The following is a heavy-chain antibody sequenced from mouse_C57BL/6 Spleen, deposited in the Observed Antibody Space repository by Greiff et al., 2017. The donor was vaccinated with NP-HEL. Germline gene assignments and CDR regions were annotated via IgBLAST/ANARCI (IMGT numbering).Heavy chain of an antibody. D-gene: IGHD1-1*01. Sequence: LQESGPELVKPGASVKISCKASGYAFSSSWMNWVKQRPGKGLEWIGRIYPGDGDTNYNGKFKGKATLTADKSSSTAYMQLSSLTSEDSAVYFCARESITTVVADYWGQGTTLTVSS. J-gene: IGHJ2*01. V-gene: IGHV1-82*01. CDR1: GYAFSSSW. CDR3: ARESITTVVADY. CDR2: IYPGDGDT.